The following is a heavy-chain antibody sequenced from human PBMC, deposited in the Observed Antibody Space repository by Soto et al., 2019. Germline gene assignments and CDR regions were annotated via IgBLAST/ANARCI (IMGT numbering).Heavy chain of an antibody. D-gene: IGHD2-2*01. Sequence: QVQLQESGPGLVKPSQTLSLTCTVSGGSISSGLHYWSWIRQRPGKGLEWIAYIYNTRSTYYNPSLKSRITISVDTSNNQFSLKMSSVTAADTAVYCCARGMPYYFDYWGQGSLVTVSS. CDR2: IYNTRST. V-gene: IGHV4-31*03. J-gene: IGHJ4*02. CDR1: GGSISSGLHY. CDR3: ARGMPYYFDY.